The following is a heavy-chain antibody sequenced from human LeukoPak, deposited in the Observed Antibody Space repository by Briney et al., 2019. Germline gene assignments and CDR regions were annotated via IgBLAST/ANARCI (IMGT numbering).Heavy chain of an antibody. CDR3: ARFSIVGASPFDY. Sequence: GASVKVSCKASGGTFSSYAINWVRQAPGQGLEWMGWISAYNGNTNYAQKLQGRVTMTTDTSTSTAYMELRSLRSDDTAVYYCARFSIVGASPFDYWGQGTLVTVSS. CDR2: ISAYNGNT. J-gene: IGHJ4*02. D-gene: IGHD1-26*01. CDR1: GGTFSSYA. V-gene: IGHV1-18*01.